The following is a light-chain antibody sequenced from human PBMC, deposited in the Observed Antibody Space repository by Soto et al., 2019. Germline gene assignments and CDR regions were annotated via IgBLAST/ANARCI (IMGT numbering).Light chain of an antibody. J-gene: IGLJ2*01. V-gene: IGLV4-69*01. CDR2: LNSDGSH. Sequence: QPVLTQSPSASASLGASVKLTCTLSSGHSSYAIAWHQQQPEKGPRYLMKLNSDGSHSKEDGIPDRFSGSSSGAERYLTISSLQYEDAADYYCQTWGTGVVFGGGTKLTVL. CDR3: QTWGTGVV. CDR1: SGHSSYA.